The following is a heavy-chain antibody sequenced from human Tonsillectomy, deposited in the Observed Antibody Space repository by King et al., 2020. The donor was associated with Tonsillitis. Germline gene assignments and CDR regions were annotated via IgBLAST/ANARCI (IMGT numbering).Heavy chain of an antibody. CDR2: ISYDGSNK. CDR3: AKVSITMIVGAHFDY. D-gene: IGHD3-22*01. CDR1: GFPFSSYG. Sequence: QLVQSGGGVFQPGRSLRLSCAASGFPFSSYGMHWVRQAPGKGLEWGAVISYDGSNKYYADSVKGRLTNSRDNSKNTLYLQMNSLRAEDTVVYYCAKVSITMIVGAHFDYWGQGTLGTVSS. J-gene: IGHJ4*02. V-gene: IGHV3-30*18.